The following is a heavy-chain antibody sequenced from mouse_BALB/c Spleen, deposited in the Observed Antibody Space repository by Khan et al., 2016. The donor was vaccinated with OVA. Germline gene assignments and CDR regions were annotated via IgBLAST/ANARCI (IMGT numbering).Heavy chain of an antibody. J-gene: IGHJ3*01. CDR3: VIIYYVLAWFTY. CDR1: GLSLINYG. V-gene: IGHV2-3*01. Sequence: QVQLKQSGPGLVAPSQSLSIACTVSGLSLINYGVSWIRQPPGKGLEWLGVIWGDGTTNYHSTLKPRLSINKDNSKSQVFLQLTSLQTDDTATYFCVIIYYVLAWFTYWGQGTLVTVSA. D-gene: IGHD1-1*01. CDR2: IWGDGTT.